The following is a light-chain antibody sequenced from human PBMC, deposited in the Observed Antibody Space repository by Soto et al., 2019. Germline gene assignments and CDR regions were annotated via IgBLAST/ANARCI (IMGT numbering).Light chain of an antibody. CDR2: KAS. CDR3: QQYNSYSRS. CDR1: QSISSW. Sequence: DIQMTQSPSTLSASVGDRVTITCRASQSISSWLAWYQQKPGKAPKLLIYKASSLESGVPSRFSGSRSATEFTLTISSLQHDDFATYYCQQYNSYSRSFGQGTKVEIK. J-gene: IGKJ1*01. V-gene: IGKV1-5*03.